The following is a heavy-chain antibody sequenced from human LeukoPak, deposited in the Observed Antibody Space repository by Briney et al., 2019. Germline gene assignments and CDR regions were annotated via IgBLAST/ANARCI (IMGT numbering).Heavy chain of an antibody. CDR1: GGSIRSGDFY. J-gene: IGHJ4*02. CDR2: IYYSGST. CDR3: ARSAGYYFDY. V-gene: IGHV4-61*08. D-gene: IGHD1-14*01. Sequence: SETLSLTCTVSGGSIRSGDFYWSWIRQPPGKGLEWIGYIYYSGSTNYYPSLKSRVTVSVDTSKNQFSLKLSSVTAADTAVYYCARSAGYYFDYWGQGTLVTVSS.